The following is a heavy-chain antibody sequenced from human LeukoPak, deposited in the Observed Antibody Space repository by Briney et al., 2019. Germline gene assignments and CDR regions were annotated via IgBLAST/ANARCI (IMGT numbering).Heavy chain of an antibody. Sequence: SVKVSCKASGGTFSSYAISWVRQAPGQGLEWMGGIIPIFGTANYAQKFQGRVTITADKSTSTAYMELSSLRSEDTAVYYCARDGGIVGATTYWGQGTLVTVSS. V-gene: IGHV1-69*06. CDR3: ARDGGIVGATTY. CDR2: IIPIFGTA. J-gene: IGHJ4*02. CDR1: GGTFSSYA. D-gene: IGHD1-26*01.